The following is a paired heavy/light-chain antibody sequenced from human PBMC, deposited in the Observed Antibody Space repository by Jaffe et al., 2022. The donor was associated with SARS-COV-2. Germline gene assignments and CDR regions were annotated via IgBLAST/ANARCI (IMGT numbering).Heavy chain of an antibody. CDR3: ARGYASGYYYTVGY. J-gene: IGHJ4*02. D-gene: IGHD3-10*01. V-gene: IGHV3-74*01. CDR1: GFTFSSYW. CDR2: ISTDGSSR. Sequence: EMQLVESGGGLVQPGGSLRLSCAASGFTFSSYWMHWVRQAPGKGLVWVSRISTDGSSRNYADSVKGRFTISRDNAKNTLYLQMNNLRAEDTAVYLCARGYASGYYYTVGYWGQGTLVTVSS.
Light chain of an antibody. J-gene: IGLJ3*02. V-gene: IGLV1-51*01. CDR1: SSNIGNNY. Sequence: QSVLTQPPSVSAAPGQKVTISCSGSSSNIGNNYVSWYQHLPGTAPKLLIYDNNKRPSGIPDRFSGSKSGTSATLGITGLQTGDEADYYCGTWDNSLSAGVFGGGTRLTVL. CDR2: DNN. CDR3: GTWDNSLSAGV.